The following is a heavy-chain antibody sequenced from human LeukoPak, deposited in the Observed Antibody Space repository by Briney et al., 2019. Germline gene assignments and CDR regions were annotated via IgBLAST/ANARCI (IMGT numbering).Heavy chain of an antibody. CDR1: GFTFSSYS. V-gene: IGHV3-21*01. CDR3: ARSIWTITMVRGANTRGVDY. D-gene: IGHD3-10*01. Sequence: PGGSLRLSCAASGFTFSSYSMNWVRQAPGKGLEWVSSISSSSYIYYADSVKGRFTISRDNAKNSLYLQMNSLRAEDTAVYYCARSIWTITMVRGANTRGVDYWGQGTLVTVSS. CDR2: ISSSSYI. J-gene: IGHJ4*02.